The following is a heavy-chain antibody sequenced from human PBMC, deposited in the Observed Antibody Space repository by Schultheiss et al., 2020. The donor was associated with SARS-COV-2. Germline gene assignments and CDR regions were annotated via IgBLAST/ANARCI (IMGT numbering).Heavy chain of an antibody. J-gene: IGHJ3*02. Sequence: SQTLSLTCTVSGGSISSYYWSWIRQPPGKGLEWIGYIYYSGSTNYNPSLKSRVTISVDTSKNQFSLKLSSVTAADTAVYYCARGLKWELYDAFDIWGQGTMVTVSS. CDR3: ARGLKWELYDAFDI. D-gene: IGHD1-26*01. V-gene: IGHV4-59*12. CDR2: IYYSGST. CDR1: GGSISSYY.